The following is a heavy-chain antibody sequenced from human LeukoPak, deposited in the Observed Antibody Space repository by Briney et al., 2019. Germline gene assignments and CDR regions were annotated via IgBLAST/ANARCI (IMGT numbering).Heavy chain of an antibody. CDR2: IKQDGSEE. CDR1: GFTFRTYS. CDR3: ARDSNNYYYYMDV. J-gene: IGHJ6*03. Sequence: PGGSLRLSCAASGFTFRTYSMSWVRQAPGKGLEWVANIKQDGSEEYYVDSVKGRFTISRDNAKNSLYLQMNSLRAEDTAVFYCARDSNNYYYYMDVWGKGTTVTVSS. V-gene: IGHV3-7*01.